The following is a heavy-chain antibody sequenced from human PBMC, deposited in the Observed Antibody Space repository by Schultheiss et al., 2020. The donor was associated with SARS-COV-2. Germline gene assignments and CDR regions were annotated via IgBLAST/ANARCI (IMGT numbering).Heavy chain of an antibody. CDR3: ASSGDSSGSRYDFQH. CDR2: ISSNGGST. J-gene: IGHJ1*01. V-gene: IGHV3-64*01. D-gene: IGHD6-19*01. Sequence: GGSLRLSCAASGFTFSSYAMHWVRQAPGKGLEYVSAISSNGGSTYYANSVKGRFTISRDNSKNTLYLQMGSLRAEDTAVYYCASSGDSSGSRYDFQHWGQGTLVTVSS. CDR1: GFTFSSYA.